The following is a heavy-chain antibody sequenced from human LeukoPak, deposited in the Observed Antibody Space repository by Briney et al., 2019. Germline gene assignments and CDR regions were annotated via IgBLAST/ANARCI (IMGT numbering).Heavy chain of an antibody. V-gene: IGHV1-46*01. J-gene: IGHJ5*02. CDR3: ARALRVSWFDP. CDR1: GYTFTSYD. Sequence: ASVKVSCKASGYTFTSYDINWVRQAPGQGLEWMGIINPSGGSTSYAQKFQGRVTMTRDMSTSTVYMELSSLRSEDTAVYYCARALRVSWFDPWGQGTLVTVSS. D-gene: IGHD4-23*01. CDR2: INPSGGST.